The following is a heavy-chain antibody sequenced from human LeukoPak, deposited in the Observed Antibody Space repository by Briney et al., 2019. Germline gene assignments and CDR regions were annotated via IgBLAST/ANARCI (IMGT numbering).Heavy chain of an antibody. D-gene: IGHD3-22*01. CDR3: ARRLHYYDSSGYYDY. CDR1: GGSISSYY. Sequence: SETLSLTCTVSGGSISSYYWSWIRQPPGKGLEWIGYIYYSGSTNYNPSLKSRVTISVDRSKNQFSLKLSSVTAADTAVYYCARRLHYYDSSGYYDYWGQGTLVTVSS. CDR2: IYYSGST. J-gene: IGHJ4*02. V-gene: IGHV4-59*12.